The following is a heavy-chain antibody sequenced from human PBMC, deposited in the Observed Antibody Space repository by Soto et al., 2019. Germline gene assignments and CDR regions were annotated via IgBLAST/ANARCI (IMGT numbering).Heavy chain of an antibody. CDR1: GYAFTTYG. D-gene: IGHD1-1*01. Sequence: QVHLVQSGAEVKKPGALVKVSCKGSGYAFTTYGITWVRQAPGQGLEWMGWISAHNGNTNYAQKLQGRVTVTRDTSTSTAYMELRSLRSDDTAVYYCARGRYGDYWGQGALVTVSS. CDR3: ARGRYGDY. CDR2: ISAHNGNT. J-gene: IGHJ4*02. V-gene: IGHV1-18*01.